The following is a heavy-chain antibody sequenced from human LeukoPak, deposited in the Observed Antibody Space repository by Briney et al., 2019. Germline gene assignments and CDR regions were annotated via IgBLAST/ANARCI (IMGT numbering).Heavy chain of an antibody. CDR3: ARRAGAYSHPYDY. CDR2: IYSDNT. Sequence: GGSLRLSCTAPGFTVSGNSLSWVRQAPGKDLDWVSFIYSDNTHYSDSVKGRFTISRDNSKNTLYLQMNSLRAEDTAVYYCARRAGAYSHPYDYWGQGTLVTVSS. CDR1: GFTVSGNS. D-gene: IGHD4/OR15-4a*01. J-gene: IGHJ4*02. V-gene: IGHV3-53*01.